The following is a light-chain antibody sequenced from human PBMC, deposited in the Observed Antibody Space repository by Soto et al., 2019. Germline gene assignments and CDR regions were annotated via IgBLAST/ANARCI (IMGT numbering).Light chain of an antibody. V-gene: IGKV1-33*01. CDR1: QDISNY. CDR3: KQYDNLPPF. J-gene: IGKJ4*01. Sequence: DIQMTQSPSSLSASVGDRVTITCQASQDISNYLNWYQQKPGKAPKLLIYDASNLETGVPSRFSGSGSGTDFTFTISSLQPEDIATYYCKQYDNLPPFFGGGTKVDIK. CDR2: DAS.